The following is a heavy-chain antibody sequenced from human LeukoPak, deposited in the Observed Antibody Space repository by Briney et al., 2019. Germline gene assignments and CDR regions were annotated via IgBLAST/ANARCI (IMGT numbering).Heavy chain of an antibody. V-gene: IGHV4-39*07. Sequence: SETLSLTCTVSGGSISSSSYYWGWIRQPPGKGLEWIGSIYYSGSTYYNPSLKSRVTISVDTSKNQFSLKLSSVTAADTAVYYCARDGMVEGDDYWGQGTLVTVSS. J-gene: IGHJ4*02. CDR3: ARDGMVEGDDY. CDR1: GGSISSSSYY. CDR2: IYYSGST. D-gene: IGHD1-26*01.